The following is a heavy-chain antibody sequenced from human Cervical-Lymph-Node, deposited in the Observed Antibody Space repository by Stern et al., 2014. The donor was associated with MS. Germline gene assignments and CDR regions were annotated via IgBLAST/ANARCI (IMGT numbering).Heavy chain of an antibody. Sequence: EVQLVESGGGLVQPGGSLRLSCAASGFSVSTHYMNWVRQAPGKGLEWVSLINSGGNTFYADSVKGRFTVSRDISKNTIYLLMNTSRPEDTALYYCARDPFDGGWDTYSGDYWGQGSLVTVAS. V-gene: IGHV3-66*02. CDR3: ARDPFDGGWDTYSGDY. D-gene: IGHD6-19*01. CDR1: GFSVSTHY. CDR2: INSGGNT. J-gene: IGHJ4*02.